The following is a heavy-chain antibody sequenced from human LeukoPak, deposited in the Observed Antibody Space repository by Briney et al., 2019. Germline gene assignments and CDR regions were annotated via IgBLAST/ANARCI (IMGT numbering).Heavy chain of an antibody. CDR2: ISSSSSYI. J-gene: IGHJ4*02. CDR3: ARAGIGGSSTSCDY. D-gene: IGHD2-2*01. CDR1: GFTYSSYS. V-gene: IGHV3-21*01. Sequence: GGSLRLSPAASGFTYSSYSMSWVRQAPGKGLGWVSSISSSSSYIYYADSVKGRFTISRDNAKNSLYLQMNSLRAEDKAVYYCARAGIGGSSTSCDYWGQGTLVTVSS.